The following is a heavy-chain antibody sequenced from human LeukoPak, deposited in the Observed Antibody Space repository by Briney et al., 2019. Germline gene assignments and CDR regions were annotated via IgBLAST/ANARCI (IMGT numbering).Heavy chain of an antibody. V-gene: IGHV1-46*01. CDR3: ARAGRSDYYDSSGYTSFYFDY. D-gene: IGHD3-22*01. J-gene: IGHJ4*02. CDR1: GYTFTSYY. Sequence: ASVKVSCKASGYTFTSYYMHWVRQAPGQGLEWMGIIKPSGGSTSYAQKFQGRVTMTRDTSTSTVYMELSSLRSEDTAVYYCARAGRSDYYDSSGYTSFYFDYWGQGTLVTVSS. CDR2: IKPSGGST.